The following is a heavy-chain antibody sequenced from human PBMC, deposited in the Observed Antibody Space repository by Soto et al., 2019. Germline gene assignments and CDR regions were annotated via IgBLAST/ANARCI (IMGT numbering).Heavy chain of an antibody. D-gene: IGHD1-26*01. V-gene: IGHV3-21*01. Sequence: EVQVVESGGGLVKPGGSLRLSCNFSFSMYSMDWVRQAPGKGLEWVASISSGSAFIKYADSVKGRFTISRDNANNSVPLQMSSLRVEDTAMYYCTRDQGGSYDSWFDPWGRGTLVTVSS. J-gene: IGHJ5*02. CDR1: FSMYS. CDR2: ISSGSAFI. CDR3: TRDQGGSYDSWFDP.